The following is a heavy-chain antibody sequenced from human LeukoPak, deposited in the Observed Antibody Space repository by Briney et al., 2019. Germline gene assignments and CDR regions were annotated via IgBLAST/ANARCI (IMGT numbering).Heavy chain of an antibody. D-gene: IGHD2-21*01. J-gene: IGHJ5*02. CDR2: IYYSGST. Sequence: PSETLSLTCTVSGGSISSGGYYWSWIRQHPGKGLEWIGYIYYSGSTYYNPSLKSRVTISVDTSKNQFSLKLSSVTAADTAVYYCARVPLLIKQDKTLIGGFDPWGQGTLVTVSS. CDR1: GGSISSGGYY. CDR3: ARVPLLIKQDKTLIGGFDP. V-gene: IGHV4-31*03.